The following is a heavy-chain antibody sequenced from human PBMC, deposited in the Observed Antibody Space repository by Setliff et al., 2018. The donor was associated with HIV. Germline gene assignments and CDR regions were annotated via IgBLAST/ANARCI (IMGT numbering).Heavy chain of an antibody. V-gene: IGHV1-46*01. CDR3: AGLGDFWSGHYYFDY. Sequence: ASVKVSCKASGYTFTSYYMHWVRQAPGQGLEWMGIINPSGDSTSYAQKFQGRVTMTRDTSTNTVYMELSSLRSEDTAVYYCAGLGDFWSGHYYFDYWGQGTLVTVSS. D-gene: IGHD3-3*01. CDR1: GYTFTSYY. J-gene: IGHJ4*02. CDR2: INPSGDST.